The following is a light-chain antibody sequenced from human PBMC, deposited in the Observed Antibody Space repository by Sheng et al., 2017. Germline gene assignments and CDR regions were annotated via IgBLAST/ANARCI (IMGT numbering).Light chain of an antibody. Sequence: EIVLTQSPATLSLSPGDRATLSCRASQSISHFLAWYQQQPGQSPRLLIYDASIRATGIPARFIGSGSGTDFTLTIAGLETEDFAVYYCQQRSHWLTFGGGTQGGDQT. CDR3: QQRSHWLT. J-gene: IGKJ4*01. V-gene: IGKV3-11*01. CDR2: DAS. CDR1: QSISHF.